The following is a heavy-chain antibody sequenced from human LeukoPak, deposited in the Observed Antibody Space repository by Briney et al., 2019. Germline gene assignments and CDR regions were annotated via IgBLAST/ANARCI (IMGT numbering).Heavy chain of an antibody. CDR3: ARDPSGTAMVYYFDY. CDR2: ISSSSSYI. V-gene: IGHV3-21*01. J-gene: IGHJ4*02. CDR1: GFTFSSYS. D-gene: IGHD5-18*01. Sequence: GGSLRLSCAASGFTFSSYSVNWVRQAPGKGLEWVSSISSSSSYIYYADSVKGRFTISRDNAKNSLYLQMNSLRAEDTAVYYCARDPSGTAMVYYFDYWGQGTLVTVSS.